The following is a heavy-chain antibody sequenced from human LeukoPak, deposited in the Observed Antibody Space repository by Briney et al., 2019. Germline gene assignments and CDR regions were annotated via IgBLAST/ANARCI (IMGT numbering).Heavy chain of an antibody. J-gene: IGHJ6*03. D-gene: IGHD3-16*01. CDR1: GFTFSSYS. V-gene: IGHV3-48*01. Sequence: GGSLRLSCAASGFTFSSYSMNWVRQAPGKGLEWVSYISSSSSTIYYADSVKGRFTISRDNAKNSLYLQMNSLRAEDTAVYYCASGTEAGEDYYYMDVWGKGTTVTVSS. CDR2: ISSSSSTI. CDR3: ASGTEAGEDYYYMDV.